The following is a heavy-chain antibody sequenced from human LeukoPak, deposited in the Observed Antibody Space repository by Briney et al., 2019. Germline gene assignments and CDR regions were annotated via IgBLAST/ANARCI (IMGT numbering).Heavy chain of an antibody. CDR1: GYTFTGYY. CDR3: AHSPREYSGYDLLDP. CDR2: INPNSGGT. J-gene: IGHJ5*02. Sequence: GASVKVSCKASGYTFTGYYMHWGRQAPGPGLEWMGWINPNSGGTNYAQKFQGRVTMTRDTSISTAYMELSRLRSDDTAVYYCAHSPREYSGYDLLDPWGQGTLVTVSS. V-gene: IGHV1-2*02. D-gene: IGHD5-12*01.